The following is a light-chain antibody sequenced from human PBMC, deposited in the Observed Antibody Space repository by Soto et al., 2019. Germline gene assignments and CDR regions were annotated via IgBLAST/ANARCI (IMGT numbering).Light chain of an antibody. V-gene: IGKV3-20*01. CDR1: QNVSSNL. J-gene: IGKJ5*01. Sequence: TVLTQSPGTLSLSPGERATLSCRASQNVSSNLLVWYQQHPGQAPRLLIYAASSRATGIPDRFSGSGSGTDFTLTITRLEPEDSAMYYCQQYGSSGGITFGHGTRLEI. CDR2: AAS. CDR3: QQYGSSGGIT.